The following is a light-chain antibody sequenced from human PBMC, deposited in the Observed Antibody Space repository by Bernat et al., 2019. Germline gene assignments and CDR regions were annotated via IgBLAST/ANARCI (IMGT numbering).Light chain of an antibody. J-gene: IGLJ2*01. CDR2: EVS. CDR3: CSYAGSSTVV. CDR1: SSDVGSYNL. Sequence: QSALTQPASVSGSRGQSITISCSGTSSDVGSYNLVSWYQLHPGKTPKLMIYEVSERPSGVSNRFSGSKSGNTASLTISGLQAEDEADYYCCSYAGSSTVVFGGGTKLTVL. V-gene: IGLV2-23*02.